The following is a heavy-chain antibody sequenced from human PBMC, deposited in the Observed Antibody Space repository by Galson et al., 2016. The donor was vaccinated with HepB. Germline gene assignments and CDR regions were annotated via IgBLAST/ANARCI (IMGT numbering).Heavy chain of an antibody. CDR1: AFTFSNYW. Sequence: SLRLPCAASAFTFSNYWMYWVRQAPGKGLVWVSRINSDGSSASYAESVKGRFTISRDNAKNTLYLQANSLRAEDTAAYYCARALRDDFWRGYYSGNLYYYGMDVWGQGTTVTVSS. D-gene: IGHD3-3*01. J-gene: IGHJ6*02. V-gene: IGHV3-74*01. CDR2: INSDGSSA. CDR3: ARALRDDFWRGYYSGNLYYYGMDV.